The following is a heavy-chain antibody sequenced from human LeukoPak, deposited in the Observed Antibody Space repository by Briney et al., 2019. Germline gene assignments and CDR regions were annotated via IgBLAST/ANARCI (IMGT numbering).Heavy chain of an antibody. J-gene: IGHJ4*02. D-gene: IGHD5-24*01. V-gene: IGHV3-11*05. Sequence: KPGGSLRLSCVASRFTFSDYYMSWIRQAPGKGLEWVSYISNSGSDANYADSVKGRFTISRDNARNSLYLQLNSLRVEDTAVYYCARDPSTLGGYNHFDQWGQGTQVTVSS. CDR3: ARDPSTLGGYNHFDQ. CDR1: RFTFSDYY. CDR2: ISNSGSDA.